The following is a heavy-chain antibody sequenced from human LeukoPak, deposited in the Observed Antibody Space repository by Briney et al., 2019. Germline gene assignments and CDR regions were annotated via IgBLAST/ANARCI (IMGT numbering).Heavy chain of an antibody. CDR1: GFTFSNSW. J-gene: IGHJ5*02. V-gene: IGHV3-15*01. CDR3: TTTQVVTIFGVVTFDP. CDR2: IKSKTDGGTT. D-gene: IGHD3-3*01. Sequence: GSLRLSCAASGFTFSNSWMSWVRQAPGKGLEWVGRIKSKTDGGTTDYAAPVKGRFTISRDDSKNTLDLQMNSLKTEDTAVYYCTTTQVVTIFGVVTFDPWGQGTLVTVSS.